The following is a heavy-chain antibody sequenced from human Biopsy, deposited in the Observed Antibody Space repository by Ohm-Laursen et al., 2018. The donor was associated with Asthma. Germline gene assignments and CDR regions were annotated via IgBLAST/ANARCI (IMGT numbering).Heavy chain of an antibody. CDR2: IKSKTDGGTT. D-gene: IGHD3-16*01. CDR3: TTGFWWTFDY. J-gene: IGHJ4*02. CDR1: GFTFSNAW. V-gene: IGHV3-15*01. Sequence: SLRPSCSASGFTFSNAWMSWVRQAPGKGLEWVGRIKSKTDGGTTDYAAPVKGRFTISRDDSKNTLYLQMNSLKTEDTAVYYCTTGFWWTFDYWGQGTLVTVSS.